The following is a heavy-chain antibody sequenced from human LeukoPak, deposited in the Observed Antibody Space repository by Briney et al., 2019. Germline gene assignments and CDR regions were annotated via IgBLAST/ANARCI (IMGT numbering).Heavy chain of an antibody. D-gene: IGHD2-2*02. CDR3: ARESGQYPDAFDI. V-gene: IGHV1-18*01. CDR1: GYTFTSYG. J-gene: IGHJ3*02. CDR2: ISAYNGNT. Sequence: ASVKVSCKASGYTFTSYGISWVRQAPGQGLEWMGWISAYNGNTNYAQKLQGRVTMTTDTSTSTAYIELRSLRSDDTAVYYCARESGQYPDAFDIWGQGTMVTVSS.